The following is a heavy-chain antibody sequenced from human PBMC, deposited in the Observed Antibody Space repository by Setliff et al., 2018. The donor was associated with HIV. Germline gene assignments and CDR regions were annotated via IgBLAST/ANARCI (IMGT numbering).Heavy chain of an antibody. Sequence: PGGSLRLSCAASGFTFSDHYMSWIRQAPGKGLEWVSYISGGSTSHMNCADSVKGRFTISRDNAKNSLYLQMNSLRAEDTAVYYCARYKWNNWIFGWFDPWGQGTQVTVSS. J-gene: IGHJ5*02. CDR1: GFTFSDHY. V-gene: IGHV3-11*06. D-gene: IGHD1-20*01. CDR3: ARYKWNNWIFGWFDP. CDR2: ISGGSTSHM.